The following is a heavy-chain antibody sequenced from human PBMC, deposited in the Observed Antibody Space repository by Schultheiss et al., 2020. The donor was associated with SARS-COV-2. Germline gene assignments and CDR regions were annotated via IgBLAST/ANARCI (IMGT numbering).Heavy chain of an antibody. CDR2: INQSVST. D-gene: IGHD3-3*01. J-gene: IGHJ5*02. CDR1: GGSFSGYY. CDR3: ARGYDFWSGYYPRTKNWFDP. V-gene: IGHV4-34*01. Sequence: ESLKISCAVYGGSFSGYYWSWIRQPPGKGLEWIGEINQSVSTNYNPSLKSRVTISVDTSKNQFSLKLSSVTAADTAVYYCARGYDFWSGYYPRTKNWFDPWGQGTLVTVSS.